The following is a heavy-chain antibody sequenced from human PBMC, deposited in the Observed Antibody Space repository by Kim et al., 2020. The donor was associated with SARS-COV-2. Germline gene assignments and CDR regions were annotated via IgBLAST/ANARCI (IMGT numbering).Heavy chain of an antibody. Sequence: SQTLSLTCAISGDSVSSNSAAWNWIRQSPSRGLEWLGRTYYRSKWYNDYAVSVKSRITINPDTSKNQFSLQLNSVTPEDTAVYYCAREGYSSGWPGGRYNWFDPWGQGTLVTVSS. J-gene: IGHJ5*02. V-gene: IGHV6-1*01. D-gene: IGHD6-19*01. CDR2: TYYRSKWYN. CDR1: GDSVSSNSAA. CDR3: AREGYSSGWPGGRYNWFDP.